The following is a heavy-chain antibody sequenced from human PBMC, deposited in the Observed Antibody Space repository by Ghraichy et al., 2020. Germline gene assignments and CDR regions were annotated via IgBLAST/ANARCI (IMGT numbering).Heavy chain of an antibody. V-gene: IGHV3-30*02. CDR2: IRYDGSNK. D-gene: IGHD4-17*01. CDR3: ATTPVGYYGNYYYYGMDV. Sequence: GGSLRLSCVASGFTFSSYGMYWVRQAPGKGLEWVAFIRYDGSNKYYADSVKGRFTISRDNSKNTIYLQMNSLRVEDTAVYYCATTPVGYYGNYYYYGMDVWGQGTTVTVSS. CDR1: GFTFSSYG. J-gene: IGHJ6*02.